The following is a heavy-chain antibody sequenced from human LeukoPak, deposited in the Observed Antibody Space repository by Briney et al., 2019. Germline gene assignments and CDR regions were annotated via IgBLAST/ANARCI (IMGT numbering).Heavy chain of an antibody. V-gene: IGHV4-59*01. D-gene: IGHD3-22*01. J-gene: IGHJ4*02. CDR1: GGTISSNY. CDR3: SSTREYYNSSGYYQ. CDR2: IYYSGST. Sequence: SETLSLTCTVSGGTISSNYWSWIRQPPGKGLEWIGNIYYSGSTNYNPSLKSRVTISVDTSKNQFSLKLRSVTAADTAVYYFSSTREYYNSSGYYQWGQGTLVTVSS.